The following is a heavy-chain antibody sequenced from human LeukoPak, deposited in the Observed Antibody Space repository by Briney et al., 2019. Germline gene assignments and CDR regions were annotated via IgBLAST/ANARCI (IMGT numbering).Heavy chain of an antibody. V-gene: IGHV4-39*01. D-gene: IGHD4/OR15-4a*01. J-gene: IGHJ4*02. CDR2: IYYTGGT. CDR1: GGSVTTSSYY. CDR3: AADYSGNYHVEFDY. Sequence: PSETLSLTCSVSGGSVTTSSYYWGWIRQPPEKGLEWIGSIYYTGGTYYSPSLKSRVTISVDTSKNQYSLKLSSVTAADTAVYYCAADYSGNYHVEFDYWGQGTLVTVSS.